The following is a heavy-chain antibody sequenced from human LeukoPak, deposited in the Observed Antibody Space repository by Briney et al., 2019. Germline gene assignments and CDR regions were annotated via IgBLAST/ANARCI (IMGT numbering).Heavy chain of an antibody. J-gene: IGHJ4*02. D-gene: IGHD3-10*01. CDR1: GYTFTSYG. V-gene: IGHV1-18*01. CDR2: ISAYNGNT. CDR3: ARVTMVRGVIRGPVGY. Sequence: GASVKVSCKASGYTFTSYGISWVRQAPGQGLEWMGWISAYNGNTNYAQKLQGRVTMTTDTSTSTAYMELRGLRSDDTAVYYCARVTMVRGVIRGPVGYWGQGTWSPSPQ.